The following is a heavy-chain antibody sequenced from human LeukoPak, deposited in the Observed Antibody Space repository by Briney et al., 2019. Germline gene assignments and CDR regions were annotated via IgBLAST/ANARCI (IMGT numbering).Heavy chain of an antibody. V-gene: IGHV3-23*01. J-gene: IGHJ3*02. CDR1: GFSFSSFA. Sequence: PGGSLRLSCAASGFSFSSFAMSWFRQAQGKGLEWVSGISTSGGSTYYADSVKGRFTISRDNSKNTLYVQMSSLRAEDSAEYYCAKSRGAIIDVFDIWGQGTMVTVSA. CDR3: AKSRGAIIDVFDI. CDR2: ISTSGGST. D-gene: IGHD3-22*01.